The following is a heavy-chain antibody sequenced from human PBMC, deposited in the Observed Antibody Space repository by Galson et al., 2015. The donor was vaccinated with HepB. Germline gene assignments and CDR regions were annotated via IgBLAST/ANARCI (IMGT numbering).Heavy chain of an antibody. CDR3: TTEPYYYGSGSYSPFDY. J-gene: IGHJ4*02. CDR1: GFTFRNAW. Sequence: SLRLSCAASGFTFRNAWLSWVRQTPGKGLEWVGRSKSKIDGGTTDYAAVVKGRFTISRDDSKNTLYLQMNLLKTEDTAVYYCTTEPYYYGSGSYSPFDYWGEATLVTVSS. V-gene: IGHV3-15*01. CDR2: SKSKIDGGTT. D-gene: IGHD3-10*01.